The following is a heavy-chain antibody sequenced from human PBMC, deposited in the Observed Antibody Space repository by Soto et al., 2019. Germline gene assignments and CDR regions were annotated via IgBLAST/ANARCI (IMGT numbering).Heavy chain of an antibody. V-gene: IGHV3-23*01. J-gene: IGHJ4*02. CDR3: AKGPIFGVENIYDY. CDR2: MSGSGGTA. D-gene: IGHD3-3*01. Sequence: EVQLLESGGGLVQPGGSLRLSCAASGFTFSSYAMSWVRQAPGKGLEWVSGMSGSGGTAYYRDSGKGRFTISRDHSKQPMYLQMNSLGAEDTALYYCAKGPIFGVENIYDYWGQGTLVTVSS. CDR1: GFTFSSYA.